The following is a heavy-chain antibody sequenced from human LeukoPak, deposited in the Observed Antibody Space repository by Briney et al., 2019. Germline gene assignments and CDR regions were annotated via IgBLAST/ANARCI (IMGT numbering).Heavy chain of an antibody. D-gene: IGHD2-2*01. V-gene: IGHV4-34*01. CDR1: GGSFSGYY. CDR3: ARIHCSSTSCFYLDY. Sequence: PSETLSLTCAVYGGSFSGYYWSWIRQPPGKGLEWIGEINHSGSTNYNPSPKSRVTISVDTSKNQFSLNLSSVTAADTAVYYCARIHCSSTSCFYLDYWGQGSLVTVSS. J-gene: IGHJ4*02. CDR2: INHSGST.